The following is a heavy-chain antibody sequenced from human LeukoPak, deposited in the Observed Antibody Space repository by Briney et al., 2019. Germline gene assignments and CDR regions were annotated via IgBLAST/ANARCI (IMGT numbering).Heavy chain of an antibody. V-gene: IGHV4-39*07. D-gene: IGHD6-13*01. CDR2: IYYSGST. CDR1: GGSISSSSYY. Sequence: SETLSLTCTVSGGSISSSSYYWGWIRQPPGKGLEWIGSIYYSGSTYYNPSLKSRVTISVDTSKNQFSLKLSSVTAADTAVYYCARAPYSSSWTDYWGQGTLVTVSS. J-gene: IGHJ4*02. CDR3: ARAPYSSSWTDY.